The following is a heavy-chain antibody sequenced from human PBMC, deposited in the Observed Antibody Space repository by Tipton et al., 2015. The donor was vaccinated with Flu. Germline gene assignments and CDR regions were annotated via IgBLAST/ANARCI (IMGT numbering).Heavy chain of an antibody. CDR3: VKQKAGRFLDWSDPFDF. J-gene: IGHJ3*01. CDR2: INWDGGDP. Sequence: SLRLSCLVSGDSIRSDYYWGWIRQPPGKGLEWVSGINWDGGDPRYADSVRGRVTISRDNAKKSLHLQMNTLRVEDTAVYHCVKQKAGRFLDWSDPFDFWGHGTMVAVSS. D-gene: IGHD3/OR15-3a*01. V-gene: IGHV3-20*01. CDR1: GDSIRSDYY.